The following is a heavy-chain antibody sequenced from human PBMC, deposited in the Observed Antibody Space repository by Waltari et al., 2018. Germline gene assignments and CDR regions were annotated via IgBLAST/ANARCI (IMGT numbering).Heavy chain of an antibody. CDR1: GGSFSGYY. V-gene: IGHV4-34*01. D-gene: IGHD4-4*01. CDR3: ARTGGGRNPRTVTTYYYMDV. CDR2: INHSGST. J-gene: IGHJ6*03. Sequence: QVQLQQWGAGLLKPSETLSLTCAVYGGSFSGYYWSWIRQPPGKGREWIGEINHSGSTNYTPSIKSRVTISVDTSKNQFSLKLSSVTAADTAVYYCARTGGGRNPRTVTTYYYMDVWGKGTTVTVSS.